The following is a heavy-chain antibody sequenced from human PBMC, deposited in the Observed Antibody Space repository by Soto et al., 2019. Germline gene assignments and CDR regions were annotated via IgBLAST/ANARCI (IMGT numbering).Heavy chain of an antibody. D-gene: IGHD6-19*01. CDR3: ARTSKGIAVAGRGGYFFDH. Sequence: ESGPTLVNPTQTLTVTCTFSGFSLTASGMSVSWIRQPPGKALEWLARIDWNDDKYYIRSLKSRLTISKDTSKNQVVLTMTNMDTVDTATYYCARTSKGIAVAGRGGYFFDHWGQGTLVTVSS. V-gene: IGHV2-70*11. CDR1: GFSLTASGMS. J-gene: IGHJ4*02. CDR2: IDWNDDK.